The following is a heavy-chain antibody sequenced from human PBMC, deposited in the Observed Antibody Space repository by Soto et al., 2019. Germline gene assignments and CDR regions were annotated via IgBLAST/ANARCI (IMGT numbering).Heavy chain of an antibody. CDR3: TTAETTEGYYYYYMDV. V-gene: IGHV1-18*01. Sequence: VQLVQSGAEVKKPGASVKVSCKASGYTFTSYGISWVRQAPGQGLEWMGWISAYNGNTNHAQKLQGRVTMTTDRTTSTGYMELRSLRSDDTAVYYCTTAETTEGYYYYYMDVWARGSTVTVSS. J-gene: IGHJ6*03. CDR1: GYTFTSYG. CDR2: ISAYNGNT.